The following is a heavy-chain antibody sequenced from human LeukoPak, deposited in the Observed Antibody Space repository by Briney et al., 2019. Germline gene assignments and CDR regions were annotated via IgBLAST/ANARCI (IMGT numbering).Heavy chain of an antibody. Sequence: SETLSLTCTVSGASITDFYYYWIRQSPGKGLESIGHIRYGGRTNYNPSLESRLTISLDTSKNQVSLALSSVTAADTAVYFCARRIVGTGWGQENWLDPWGQGTPVTVSS. CDR3: ARRIVGTGWGQENWLDP. J-gene: IGHJ5*02. CDR2: IRYGGRT. V-gene: IGHV4-59*12. CDR1: GASITDFY. D-gene: IGHD1-26*01.